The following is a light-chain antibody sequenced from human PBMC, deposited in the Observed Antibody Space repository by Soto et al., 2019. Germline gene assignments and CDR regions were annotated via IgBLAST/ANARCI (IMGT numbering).Light chain of an antibody. V-gene: IGKV3-11*01. CDR1: QRVSSY. J-gene: IGKJ5*01. Sequence: EIVLTQSPATLSLSPGERATLSCRASQRVSSYLAWYQQKPCQAPMLLIYDASNRATGIPARFSGSGSGTDFTLTISSLEPEDFAVYYCQQRSNWPPYTFGQGTRLEIK. CDR2: DAS. CDR3: QQRSNWPPYT.